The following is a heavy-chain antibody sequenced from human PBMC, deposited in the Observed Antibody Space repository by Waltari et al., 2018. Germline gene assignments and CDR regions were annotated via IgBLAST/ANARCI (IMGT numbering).Heavy chain of an antibody. Sequence: QVQLVQSGAEVKKPGSSVKVSCKAFGGPFNNYVISWVRQAPGQGLGWMGGTTPIFGPPNYAQKFESEVTMIAEESTSTVYMELSSLRSEDTAGYYCARSYYYDRIGDYPSLGAFDYWGQGTLVTVSS. CDR3: ARSYYYDRIGDYPSLGAFDY. J-gene: IGHJ4*02. D-gene: IGHD3-22*01. CDR1: GGPFNNYV. CDR2: TTPIFGPP. V-gene: IGHV1-69*12.